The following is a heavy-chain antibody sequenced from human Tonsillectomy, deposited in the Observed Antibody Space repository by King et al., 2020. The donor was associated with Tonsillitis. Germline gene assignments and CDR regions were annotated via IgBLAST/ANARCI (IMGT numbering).Heavy chain of an antibody. Sequence: VQLVESGGGLVKPGGSLRLSCAASGFTFSDYYMTWIRQAPGQGLEWVSYISTSGSTIYYADSVKGRFTTSRDNAKNSLYLKMNSLRAEDTAVYYLGRRDPPYYYYYGMDVWGPGTTVTVSS. CDR3: GRRDPPYYYYYGMDV. J-gene: IGHJ6*02. CDR1: GFTFSDYY. V-gene: IGHV3-11*01. CDR2: ISTSGSTI.